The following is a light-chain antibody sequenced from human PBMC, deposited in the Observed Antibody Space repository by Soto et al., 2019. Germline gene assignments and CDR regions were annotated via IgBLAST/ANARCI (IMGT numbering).Light chain of an antibody. J-gene: IGKJ2*01. CDR2: DAS. CDR1: QSISRS. Sequence: IVFTQFPGLLSVSPGGRGTLSCRASQSISRSSAWYQQKPGQAPRLLISDASTRATGIPARFSGSGSGTEFTLTISSLQSEDFALYYCHQYNSWPPGTFGQGTKVDIK. V-gene: IGKV3-15*01. CDR3: HQYNSWPPGT.